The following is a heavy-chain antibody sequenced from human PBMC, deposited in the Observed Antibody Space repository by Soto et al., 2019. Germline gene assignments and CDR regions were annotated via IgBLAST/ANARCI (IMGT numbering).Heavy chain of an antibody. V-gene: IGHV1-18*01. CDR1: GYTFTSYG. J-gene: IGHJ6*02. CDR2: ISAYNGNT. D-gene: IGHD3-3*01. Sequence: ASVKVSCKASGYTFTSYGISWVRQAPGQGLEWMGWISAYNGNTNYAQKLQGRVTMTTDTSTSTAYMELRSLRSDDTAVYYCARDTPLLYTIFGVVIIPRRDYYYYYGMDVWGQGTTVTVSS. CDR3: ARDTPLLYTIFGVVIIPRRDYYYYYGMDV.